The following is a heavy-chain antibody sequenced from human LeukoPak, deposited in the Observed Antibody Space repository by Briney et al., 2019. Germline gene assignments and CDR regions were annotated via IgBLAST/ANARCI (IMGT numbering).Heavy chain of an antibody. V-gene: IGHV3-48*01. D-gene: IGHD6-13*01. CDR1: GFTFSSYS. Sequence: AGGSLRLSCAASGFTFSSYSMNWVRQAPGKGLEWVSYISSSSSTIYYADSVKGRFTISRDNAKNSLYLQMNSLRAEDTAVYYCARARRIAAAGPFDYWGQGTLVTVSS. CDR2: ISSSSSTI. J-gene: IGHJ4*02. CDR3: ARARRIAAAGPFDY.